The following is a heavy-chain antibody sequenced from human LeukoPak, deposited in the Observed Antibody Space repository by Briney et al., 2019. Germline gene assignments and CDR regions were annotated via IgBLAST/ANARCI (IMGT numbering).Heavy chain of an antibody. Sequence: SETLSLTCTVSGGSISSSSYYWSWIRQPPGKGLEWIGSIYYSGSTNYNPSLKSRVTISVDTSKNQFSLKLSSVTAADTAVYYCARAGYSYGYGFDYWGQGTLVTVSS. J-gene: IGHJ4*02. CDR2: IYYSGST. V-gene: IGHV4-39*07. CDR1: GGSISSSSYY. D-gene: IGHD5-18*01. CDR3: ARAGYSYGYGFDY.